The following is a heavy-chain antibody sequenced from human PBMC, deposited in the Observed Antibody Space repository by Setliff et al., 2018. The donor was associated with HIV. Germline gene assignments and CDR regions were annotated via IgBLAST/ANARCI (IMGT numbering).Heavy chain of an antibody. V-gene: IGHV1-69*13. CDR3: ARTLGYCSGGSCYLDY. CDR1: GGTFSSYG. Sequence: EASVKVSCKASGGTFSSYGINWVRQAPGQGLEWMGGIIPMFGTANYAQKFQGRVTITADESTSTVYTELTRLRSEDTAVYYCARTLGYCSGGSCYLDYWGQGTLVTVPQ. D-gene: IGHD2-15*01. CDR2: IIPMFGTA. J-gene: IGHJ4*02.